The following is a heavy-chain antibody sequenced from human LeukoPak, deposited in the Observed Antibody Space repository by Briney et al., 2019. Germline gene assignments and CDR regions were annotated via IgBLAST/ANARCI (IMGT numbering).Heavy chain of an antibody. Sequence: GGSLRLSCAASGFAFTTCAINWVRQAPGKGLEWVSTISGSGDSTYYADSVKGRFTISRDNSKNTLYLQMNSLRAEDTAVYYCAKVLSRYSRQIDYWGQGTLVTVSS. CDR1: GFAFTTCA. J-gene: IGHJ4*02. CDR3: AKVLSRYSRQIDY. V-gene: IGHV3-23*01. CDR2: ISGSGDST. D-gene: IGHD2-21*01.